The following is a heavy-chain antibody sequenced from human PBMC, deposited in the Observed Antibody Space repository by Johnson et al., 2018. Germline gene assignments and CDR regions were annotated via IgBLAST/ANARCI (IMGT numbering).Heavy chain of an antibody. CDR2: INTDGSST. CDR1: GVTFSTYW. V-gene: IGHV3-74*02. J-gene: IGHJ4*02. D-gene: IGHD5-18*01. Sequence: VQLVESGGGFVQPGGSLRLSCVASGVTFSTYWMHWVRQAPGKGLVWVSRINTDGSSTRYADSVKGRFTISRDNAKNTLYLQMNSLRAEDTAVYYCARGDTAMAEIDYWGQGTLVTVSS. CDR3: ARGDTAMAEIDY.